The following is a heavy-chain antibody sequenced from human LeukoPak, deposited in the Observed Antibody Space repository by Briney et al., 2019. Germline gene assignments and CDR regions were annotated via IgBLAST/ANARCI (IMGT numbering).Heavy chain of an antibody. CDR3: ARVGDYGGNPFDY. J-gene: IGHJ4*02. Sequence: PSETLSLTCAVYGGSFSGYYWSWIRQHPGKGLEWIGYIYYSGSTYYNPSLKSRVTISVDTSKNQFSLKLSSVTAADTAVYYCARVGDYGGNPFDYWGQGTLVTVSS. CDR2: IYYSGST. CDR1: GGSFSGYY. D-gene: IGHD4-23*01. V-gene: IGHV4-31*11.